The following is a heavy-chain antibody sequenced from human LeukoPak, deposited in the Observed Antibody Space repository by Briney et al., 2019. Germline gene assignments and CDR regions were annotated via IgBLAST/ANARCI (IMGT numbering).Heavy chain of an antibody. Sequence: GGSLRLSCAASGFTFSSYAMSWVRQAPGKGLEWVSAISGSGGSTYYADSVKGRFPISRDNSKNTLYLQMNSLRAEDTAVYYCAKVGVDPAAGNNDAFDIWGQGTMVTVSS. CDR3: AKVGVDPAAGNNDAFDI. J-gene: IGHJ3*02. CDR2: ISGSGGST. V-gene: IGHV3-23*01. D-gene: IGHD6-13*01. CDR1: GFTFSSYA.